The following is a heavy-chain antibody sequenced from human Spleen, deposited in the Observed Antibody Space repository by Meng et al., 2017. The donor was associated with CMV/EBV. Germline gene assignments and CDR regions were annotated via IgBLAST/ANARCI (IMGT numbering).Heavy chain of an antibody. CDR2: VSRDGTGT. CDR1: GFTFNKYS. V-gene: IGHV3-74*01. D-gene: IGHD3-10*01. J-gene: IGHJ6*02. Sequence: GESLKISCAASGFTFNKYSMHWVRQVPGKGLVWVSRVSRDGTGTTYADSVKGRFTISRDNAKSTLSLQMNSLRAEDTAVYYCARRLMLFKGYHHYAMDVWGQGTTVTVSS. CDR3: ARRLMLFKGYHHYAMDV.